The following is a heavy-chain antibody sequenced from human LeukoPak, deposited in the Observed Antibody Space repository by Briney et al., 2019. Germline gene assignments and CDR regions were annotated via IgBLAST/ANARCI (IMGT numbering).Heavy chain of an antibody. J-gene: IGHJ4*02. CDR1: GFTFSSYA. CDR3: ARDHSGYDLVSYYFDY. CDR2: ISYDGSNK. D-gene: IGHD5-12*01. Sequence: GGSLRLSCAASGFTFSSYAMHWVRQAPGKGLAWVAVISYDGSNKYYADSVKGRFTISRDNSKNTLYLQMNSLRAEDTAVYYCARDHSGYDLVSYYFDYWGQGTLVTVSS. V-gene: IGHV3-30*04.